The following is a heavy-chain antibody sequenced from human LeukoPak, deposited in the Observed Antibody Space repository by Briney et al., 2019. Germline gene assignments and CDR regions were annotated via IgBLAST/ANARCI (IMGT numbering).Heavy chain of an antibody. Sequence: GASVKVSCKASGGSFSTYTFTWVRQAPGQGLEWMGGIIPFLGKTDYAQKFQGRVTITADESTTTAYMELSSLRSEDTAVYYCARVVAARFPFAFDYWGQGTLVTVSS. J-gene: IGHJ4*02. CDR1: GGSFSTYT. CDR3: ARVVAARFPFAFDY. V-gene: IGHV1-69*10. D-gene: IGHD6-6*01. CDR2: IIPFLGKT.